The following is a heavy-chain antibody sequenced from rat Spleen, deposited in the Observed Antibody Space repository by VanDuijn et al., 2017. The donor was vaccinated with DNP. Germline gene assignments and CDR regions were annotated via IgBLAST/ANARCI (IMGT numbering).Heavy chain of an antibody. J-gene: IGHJ1*01. CDR3: VRRGGHYWYFDL. CDR2: VNTGGGIT. CDR1: GFTFSSYD. V-gene: IGHV5-25*01. Sequence: EVQLVESGGGLLQPGRSLKLSCAASGFTFSSYDMAWVRQAPSKGLEWVASVNTGGGITYYRDSVKGRFIVSRDNAKSTLDLQMDSLRSEDTATYYCVRRGGHYWYFDLWGPGTMVTVSS.